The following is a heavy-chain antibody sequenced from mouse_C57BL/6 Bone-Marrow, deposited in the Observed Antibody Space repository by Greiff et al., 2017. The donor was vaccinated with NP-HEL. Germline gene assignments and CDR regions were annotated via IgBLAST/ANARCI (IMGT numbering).Heavy chain of an antibody. CDR2: IDPSDSYT. CDR1: GYTFTSYW. CDR3: ARLLRYYVDY. Sequence: QVQLQQPGAELVRPGTSVKLSCKASGYTFTSYWMHWVKQRPGPGLEWIGVIDPSDSYTNYNQKFKGKATLPVDTSSSTAYMQPSHLTSEQSADYYCARLLRYYVDYWGQGTTLTVSA. D-gene: IGHD1-1*01. V-gene: IGHV1-59*01. J-gene: IGHJ2*01.